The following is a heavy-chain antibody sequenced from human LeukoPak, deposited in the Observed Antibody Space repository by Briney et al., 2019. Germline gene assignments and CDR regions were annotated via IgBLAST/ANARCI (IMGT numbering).Heavy chain of an antibody. CDR1: GFTFSSYG. D-gene: IGHD6-6*01. CDR2: IRYDGSNK. J-gene: IGHJ6*03. V-gene: IGHV3-30*02. CDR3: ARESSSSSASHYYYYMDV. Sequence: GGSLRLSCAASGFTFSSYGMHWVRQAPGKGLEWVAFIRYDGSNKYYADSVKGRFTISRDNSKNTLYLQMNSLRAEDTAVYYCARESSSSSASHYYYYMDVWGKGTTVTVSS.